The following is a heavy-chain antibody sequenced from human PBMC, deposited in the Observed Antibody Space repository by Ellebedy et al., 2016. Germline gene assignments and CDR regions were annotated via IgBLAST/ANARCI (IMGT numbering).Heavy chain of an antibody. D-gene: IGHD1-14*01. Sequence: SETLSLTXAVYGGSFSGYYWSWIRQPPGKGLEWIGEINHSGSTNYNPSLKSRVTISVDTSKNQFSLKLSSVTAADTAVYYCARRRTGYGMDVWGQGTTVTVSS. CDR2: INHSGST. J-gene: IGHJ6*02. V-gene: IGHV4-34*01. CDR3: ARRRTGYGMDV. CDR1: GGSFSGYY.